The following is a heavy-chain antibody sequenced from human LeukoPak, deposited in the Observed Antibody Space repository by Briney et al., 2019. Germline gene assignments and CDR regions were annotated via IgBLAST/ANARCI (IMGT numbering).Heavy chain of an antibody. J-gene: IGHJ6*03. CDR2: FDPEHGEA. CDR1: GFSLTELS. V-gene: IGHV1-24*01. CDR3: ATGVYCATTTCPGYQSYYYFMDV. Sequence: GASVKVSCKVSGFSLTELSIHWVRQAPGKGLEWVGGFDPEHGEAVYAQRFRARVILTEDTPTNTAYMEVTSLSADDTAVYYCATGVYCATTTCPGYQSYYYFMDVWGEGTTVTVTS. D-gene: IGHD2-21*01.